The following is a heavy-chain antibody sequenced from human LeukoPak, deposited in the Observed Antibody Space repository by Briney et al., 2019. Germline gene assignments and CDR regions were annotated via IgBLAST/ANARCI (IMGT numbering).Heavy chain of an antibody. CDR3: ASPIAAAQTFYFDY. J-gene: IGHJ4*02. CDR1: GFTFSSYA. D-gene: IGHD6-13*01. Sequence: PGRSLRLSCAASGFTFSSYAMHWVRQAPGEGLEWVAVISYDRSNKYYADSVKGRFTISRDNSKNTLYLQMNSLRAEDTAVYYCASPIAAAQTFYFDYWGQGTLVTVSS. CDR2: ISYDRSNK. V-gene: IGHV3-30*01.